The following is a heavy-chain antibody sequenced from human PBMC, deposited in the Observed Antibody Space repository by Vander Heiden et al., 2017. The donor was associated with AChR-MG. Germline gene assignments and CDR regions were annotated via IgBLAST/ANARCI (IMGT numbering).Heavy chain of an antibody. J-gene: IGHJ2*01. V-gene: IGHV3-23*01. CDR1: GFTFSSYA. Sequence: EVQLLESGGNLVQPGGSLRLSCATPGFTFSSYAMSGVRQAPGKGLEGVSTLIPNSGGTQEADAVKGRFTSSRDNSKNTWYLEMNSLRVEDTAVYSCAKGGGGRPLSNWYFDLWGRGTLVTVSS. CDR2: LIPNSGGT. D-gene: IGHD3-10*01. CDR3: AKGGGGRPLSNWYFDL.